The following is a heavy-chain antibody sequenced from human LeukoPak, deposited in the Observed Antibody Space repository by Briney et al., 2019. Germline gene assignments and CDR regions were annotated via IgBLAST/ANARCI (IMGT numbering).Heavy chain of an antibody. CDR1: GGSFSSYY. D-gene: IGHD3-10*01. Sequence: SETLSLTCAVYGGSFSSYYWSWIRQPPGKGLEWIGYIYYSGSTNYNPSLKSRVTISVDTSKNQFSLKLSSVTAADTAVYYCARSPNYAGDLDHWGQGTLVTVSS. J-gene: IGHJ4*02. CDR3: ARSPNYAGDLDH. CDR2: IYYSGST. V-gene: IGHV4-59*01.